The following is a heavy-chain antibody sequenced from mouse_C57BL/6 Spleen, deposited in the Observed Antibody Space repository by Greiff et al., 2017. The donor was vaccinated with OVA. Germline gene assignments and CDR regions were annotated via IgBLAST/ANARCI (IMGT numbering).Heavy chain of an antibody. Sequence: QVQLQPGAELVMPGASVKLSCKASGYTFTSYWMHWVKQRPGQGLEWIGEIDPSDSYTNYNQKFKGKSTLTVDKASSTAYMQLSSLTSEDSAVYYCARGTTAHFDYWGQGTTLTVSS. CDR1: GYTFTSYW. D-gene: IGHD1-2*01. J-gene: IGHJ2*01. CDR2: IDPSDSYT. CDR3: ARGTTAHFDY. V-gene: IGHV1-69*01.